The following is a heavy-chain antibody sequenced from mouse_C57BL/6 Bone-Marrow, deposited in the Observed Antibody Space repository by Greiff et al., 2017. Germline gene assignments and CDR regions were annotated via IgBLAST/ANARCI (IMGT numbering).Heavy chain of an antibody. D-gene: IGHD1-2*01. V-gene: IGHV14-2*01. Sequence: EVKLVESGAELVKPGASVKLSCTASGFNIKDYYMHWVKQRTEQGLEWIGRIDPEDGETKYAPKFQGKATITADTSSNTAYLQLSSLTSEDTAVYYCARDYGPSYYFDYWGQGTTLTVSS. CDR1: GFNIKDYY. CDR3: ARDYGPSYYFDY. J-gene: IGHJ2*01. CDR2: IDPEDGET.